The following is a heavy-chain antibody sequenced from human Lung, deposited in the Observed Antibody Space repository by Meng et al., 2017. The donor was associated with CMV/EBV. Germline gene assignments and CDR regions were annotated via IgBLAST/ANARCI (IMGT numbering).Heavy chain of an antibody. CDR1: GLTLDDYA. D-gene: IGHD2-15*01. CDR3: AKDKGYYPDAFEI. J-gene: IGHJ3*02. V-gene: IGHV3-9*01. CDR2: ISWGSGSM. Sequence: GGSLRPXCAVSGLTLDDYATRCVRQAPGKGMEWVSSISWGSGSMGYADSVKDRFTISRDNAKNSLYLQMNRLRAEDTALYYCAKDKGYYPDAFEIWGQGTMVTVSS.